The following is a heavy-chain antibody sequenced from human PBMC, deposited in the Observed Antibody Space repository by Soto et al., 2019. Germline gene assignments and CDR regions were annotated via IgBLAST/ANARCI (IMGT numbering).Heavy chain of an antibody. D-gene: IGHD6-6*01. CDR2: INPNSGGT. V-gene: IGHV1-2*02. CDR3: ARVDSSSLAGGWFDP. Sequence: QVQLVQSGAEVKKPGASVKVSCKASGYTFTGYYMHWVRQAPGQGLEWMGWINPNSGGTNYAQKFQGRVTMTRDTSISTAYMELSRLRSDDTAVYYCARVDSSSLAGGWFDPWGQGTLVTVSS. J-gene: IGHJ5*02. CDR1: GYTFTGYY.